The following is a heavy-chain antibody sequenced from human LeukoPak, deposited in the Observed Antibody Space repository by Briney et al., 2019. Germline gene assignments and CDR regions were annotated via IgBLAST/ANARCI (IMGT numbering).Heavy chain of an antibody. V-gene: IGHV3-21*01. Sequence: GGSVRLSCAASGFTFSSYAMSWVRQAPGKGLEWVSAISSSSSYIYYADSVKGRFTISRDNAKNSLYLQMNSLRAEDTAVYYCARDRDTAMVTNDYWGQGTLVTVSS. D-gene: IGHD5-18*01. CDR1: GFTFSSYA. J-gene: IGHJ4*02. CDR2: ISSSSSYI. CDR3: ARDRDTAMVTNDY.